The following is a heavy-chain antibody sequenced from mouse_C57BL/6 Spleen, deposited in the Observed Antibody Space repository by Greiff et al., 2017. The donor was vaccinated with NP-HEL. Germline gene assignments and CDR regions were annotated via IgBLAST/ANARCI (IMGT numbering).Heavy chain of an antibody. CDR2: ISSGGDYI. CDR1: GFTFSSYA. CDR3: TRESELGSFDY. D-gene: IGHD4-1*01. Sequence: EVKVVESGEGLVKPGGSLKLSCAASGFTFSSYAMSWVRQTPEKRLEWVAYISSGGDYIYYADTVKGRCTISRDNARNTLYLQMSSLKSEDTAMYYCTRESELGSFDYWGQGTTLTVSS. V-gene: IGHV5-9-1*02. J-gene: IGHJ2*01.